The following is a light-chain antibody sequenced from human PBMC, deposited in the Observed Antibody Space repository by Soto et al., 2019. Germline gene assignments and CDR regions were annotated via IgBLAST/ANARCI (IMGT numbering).Light chain of an antibody. J-gene: IGKJ1*01. V-gene: IGKV3-20*01. CDR1: QSVANNY. CDR2: GAS. CDR3: QQYSTSRT. Sequence: EFVLTQSPGTLSLSPGERATLSCRASQSVANNYIAWYQLKPGQAPRRLIYGASSRASDIPDRFSGSGSGTDFTLTISRLEPEDFAVYYCQQYSTSRTFGQGTKVEIK.